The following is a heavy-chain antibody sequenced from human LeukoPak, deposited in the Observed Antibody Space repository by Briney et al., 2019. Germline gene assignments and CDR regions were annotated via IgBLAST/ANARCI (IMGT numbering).Heavy chain of an antibody. Sequence: PSQTLSLTCTVSGGSISSGDYYWSWIRQPPGKGLEWIGYIYYSGSTYYNPSLKSRVTISVDTSKNQFSLKLSSVTAADTAVYYCASYYYGSGSYYGAVDYWGQGTLVTVSS. CDR2: IYYSGST. J-gene: IGHJ4*02. CDR3: ASYYYGSGSYYGAVDY. V-gene: IGHV4-30-4*01. CDR1: GGSISSGDYY. D-gene: IGHD3-10*01.